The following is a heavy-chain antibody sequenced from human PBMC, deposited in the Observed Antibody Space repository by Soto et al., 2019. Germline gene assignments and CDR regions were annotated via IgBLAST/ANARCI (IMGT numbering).Heavy chain of an antibody. CDR1: GYTFTGYY. CDR3: ARGHQSTIFGVVNYGMDV. J-gene: IGHJ6*02. D-gene: IGHD3-3*01. Sequence: GASVKVSCKASGYTFTGYYMHWVRQAPGQGLEWMGWINPNSGGTNYAQKFQGWVTMTRDTSISTAYMELSRPRSDDTAVYYCARGHQSTIFGVVNYGMDVWGQGTTVTVSS. CDR2: INPNSGGT. V-gene: IGHV1-2*04.